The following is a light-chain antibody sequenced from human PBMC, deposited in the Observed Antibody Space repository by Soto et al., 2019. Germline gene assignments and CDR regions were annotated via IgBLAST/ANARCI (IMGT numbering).Light chain of an antibody. CDR3: HQYYSSPLT. CDR2: GAS. V-gene: IGKV3-20*01. CDR1: QSVSSSY. Sequence: EIVLTQSPGTLSLSPGERATLSCRASQSVSSSYLAWYQQKPGQAPRLLIYGASSRSTGIPDRFSGSGSGTDFTLTSSRLEAEDFAVYYWHQYYSSPLTFGGGTKVEIK. J-gene: IGKJ4*01.